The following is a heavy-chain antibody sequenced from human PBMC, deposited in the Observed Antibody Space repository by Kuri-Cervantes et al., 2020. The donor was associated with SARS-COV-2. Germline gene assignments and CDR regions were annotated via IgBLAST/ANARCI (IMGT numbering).Heavy chain of an antibody. D-gene: IGHD2-15*01. CDR2: INPSGGST. CDR1: GGTFSSYA. Sequence: ASVKVSCKASGGTFSSYAISWVRQAPGQGLEWMGIINPSGGSTSYAQKFQGRVTMTRDTSTSAVYMELSSLRSDDTAVYYCARSIADYNWFDPWGQGTLVTVSS. J-gene: IGHJ5*02. V-gene: IGHV1-46*01. CDR3: ARSIADYNWFDP.